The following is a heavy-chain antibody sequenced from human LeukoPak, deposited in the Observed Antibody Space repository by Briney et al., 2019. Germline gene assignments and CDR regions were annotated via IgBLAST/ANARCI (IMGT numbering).Heavy chain of an antibody. CDR3: ARDSHVSGYFDWSPSMSRLAAAFDI. D-gene: IGHD3-9*01. J-gene: IGHJ3*02. CDR2: INDSGST. Sequence: SESLSLTCAVYGGSFSGYAWSWIRQPPGKGLEWVGAINDSGSTTYNASLKSRVTISVDTSKKQFSLKLRSVTDADTAVYYSARDSHVSGYFDWSPSMSRLAAAFDIWGQGTIVLVSS. V-gene: IGHV4-34*01. CDR1: GGSFSGYA.